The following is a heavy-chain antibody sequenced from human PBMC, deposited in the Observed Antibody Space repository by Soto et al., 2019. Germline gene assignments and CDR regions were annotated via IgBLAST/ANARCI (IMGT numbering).Heavy chain of an antibody. CDR1: GGTFSSYA. CDR2: IIPIFGTA. J-gene: IGHJ3*02. D-gene: IGHD2-15*01. Sequence: SVKVSCKASGGTFSSYAISWVRQAPGQGLEWMGGIIPIFGTANYAQKFQGRVTITADESTSTAYMELSSLRSEDTAVYYCARGGTVVVVDATRDFDIWGQGTMVTVSS. CDR3: ARGGTVVVVDATRDFDI. V-gene: IGHV1-69*13.